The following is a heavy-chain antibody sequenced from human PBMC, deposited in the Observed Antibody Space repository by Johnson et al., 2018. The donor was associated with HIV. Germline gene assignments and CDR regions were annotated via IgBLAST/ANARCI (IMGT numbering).Heavy chain of an antibody. CDR1: GFTFSSYG. D-gene: IGHD6-13*01. Sequence: QVQLVESGGGVVQPGRSLRLSCAASGFTFSSYGMHWVRQAPGKGLEWVAVIWYDGRNKYYADSVNCRFTISRDNSKNTLYLQMNSLRAEDTAVYYCARSPRAAEGAFDIWGQGTMVPVSS. V-gene: IGHV3-33*08. CDR3: ARSPRAAEGAFDI. CDR2: IWYDGRNK. J-gene: IGHJ3*02.